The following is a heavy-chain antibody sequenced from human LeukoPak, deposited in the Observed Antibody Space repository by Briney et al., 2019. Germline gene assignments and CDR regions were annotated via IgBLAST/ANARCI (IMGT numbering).Heavy chain of an antibody. J-gene: IGHJ4*02. CDR2: IYYSGST. V-gene: IGHV4-59*01. D-gene: IGHD3-22*01. CDR1: GASISSYY. CDR3: ARAPYYHSNSRGPFDY. Sequence: SETLSLTCTVSGASISSYYWSWIRQPPGKGLEWIGYIYYSGSTNYNPSLKSRVTIPVDTSKNQFSLKLSSVTAADTAVYYCARAPYYHSNSRGPFDYWGQGTLVTVSS.